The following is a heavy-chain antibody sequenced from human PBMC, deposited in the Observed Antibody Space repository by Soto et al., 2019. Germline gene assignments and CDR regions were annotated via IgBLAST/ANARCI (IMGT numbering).Heavy chain of an antibody. CDR1: GFTFSSYG. J-gene: IGHJ6*02. CDR2: ISYDGGNK. Sequence: QVQLVESGGGVVQPGRSLGLSCAASGFTFSSYGMHWVRQAPGKGLEWVAVISYDGGNKYYADSVKGRFTISRDNSKNTLYLQMNSLRAEDTAVYYCAKGSGYCSSSSCSREFHYYYGMDVWGQGTTVTVSS. D-gene: IGHD2-2*01. CDR3: AKGSGYCSSSSCSREFHYYYGMDV. V-gene: IGHV3-30*18.